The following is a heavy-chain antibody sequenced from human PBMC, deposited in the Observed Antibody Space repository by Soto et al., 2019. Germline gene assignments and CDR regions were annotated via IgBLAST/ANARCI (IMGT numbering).Heavy chain of an antibody. CDR1: GGSISSGGYY. V-gene: IGHV4-31*03. CDR3: ARDGAAAGTIQPHY. Sequence: QVQLQESGPGLVKPSQTLSLTCTVSGGSISSGGYYWSWIRQHPGKGLEWIGYIYYSGSTYYNPSLKSRVTISVDTSKNQFSLKLSSVTAADTAVYYCARDGAAAGTIQPHYWGQGTLVTVSS. J-gene: IGHJ4*02. D-gene: IGHD6-13*01. CDR2: IYYSGST.